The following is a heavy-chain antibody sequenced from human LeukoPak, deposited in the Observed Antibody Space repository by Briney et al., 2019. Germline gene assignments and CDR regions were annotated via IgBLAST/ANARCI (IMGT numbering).Heavy chain of an antibody. CDR3: ARGRVGATSSWFDP. V-gene: IGHV4-34*01. Sequence: PSETLSLTCAVYGGSFSGYYWSWIRQPPGKGLEWMREINHSGSTNYNPSLKSRVTISVDTSKNQFSLKLSSVTAADTAVYYCARGRVGATSSWFDPWGQGTLVTVSS. CDR1: GGSFSGYY. CDR2: INHSGST. J-gene: IGHJ5*02. D-gene: IGHD1-26*01.